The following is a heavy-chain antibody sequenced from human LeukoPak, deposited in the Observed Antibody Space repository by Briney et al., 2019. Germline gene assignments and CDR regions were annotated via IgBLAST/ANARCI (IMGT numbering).Heavy chain of an antibody. CDR1: GFTFSSYV. Sequence: GGSLRLSCSASGFTFSSYVMSWVRQAPGKGLEWVSAISGSGGTTYYVDSVRGRFTISRDNSKNTLYLQMNSLRAEDTAVYYCAKDRDPRLWYYYGMDVWGQGTTVTVSS. J-gene: IGHJ6*02. CDR2: ISGSGGTT. D-gene: IGHD2-21*01. CDR3: AKDRDPRLWYYYGMDV. V-gene: IGHV3-23*01.